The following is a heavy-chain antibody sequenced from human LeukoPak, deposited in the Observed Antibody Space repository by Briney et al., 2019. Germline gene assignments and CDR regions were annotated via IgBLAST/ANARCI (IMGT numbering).Heavy chain of an antibody. CDR2: IYYSGST. V-gene: IGHV4-59*01. D-gene: IGHD3-3*01. CDR1: GGSISSYY. CDR3: ARVGLNYYDFWSGNTYFDY. Sequence: PSETLSLTCTVSGGSISSYYWSWIRQPPGKGLEWIGYIYYSGSTNYNPSLKSRVTISVDTSKNQFSLKLSSVTAADTAVYYCARVGLNYYDFWSGNTYFDYWGQGTLVTVSS. J-gene: IGHJ4*02.